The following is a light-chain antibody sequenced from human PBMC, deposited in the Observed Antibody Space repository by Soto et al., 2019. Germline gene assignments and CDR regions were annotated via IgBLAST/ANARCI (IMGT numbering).Light chain of an antibody. V-gene: IGKV1-5*03. CDR2: KAS. J-gene: IGKJ1*01. Sequence: IQMTQSPSTLSASVGDRVTITCRASQSISIWLAWYQQNPGKAPKLLIYKASSLESEVPSRFSGSGSGTEFTLTINSLQPDDSATYYCQQYNSDSTFGQGTKVEIK. CDR3: QQYNSDST. CDR1: QSISIW.